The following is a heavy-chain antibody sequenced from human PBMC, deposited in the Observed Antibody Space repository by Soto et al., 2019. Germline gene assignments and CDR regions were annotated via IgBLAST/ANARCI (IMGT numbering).Heavy chain of an antibody. CDR2: ISGSGGST. Sequence: GGSLRLSCAASGFTFSSYAMGWVRQAPGKGLEWVSAISGSGGSTYYADSVKGRFTISRDNSKNTLYLQMNSLRAEDTAVYYCAKAGYDILTGYSYWGQGTLVTVSS. CDR3: AKAGYDILTGYSY. D-gene: IGHD3-9*01. V-gene: IGHV3-23*01. J-gene: IGHJ4*02. CDR1: GFTFSSYA.